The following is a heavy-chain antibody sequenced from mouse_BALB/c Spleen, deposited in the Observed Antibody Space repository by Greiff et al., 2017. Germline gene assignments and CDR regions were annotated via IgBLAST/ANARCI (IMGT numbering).Heavy chain of an antibody. J-gene: IGHJ2*01. Sequence: EVQRVESGPGLVKPSQSLSLTCTVTGYSITSDYAWNWIRQFPGNKLEWMGYISYSGSTSYNPSLKSRISITRDTSKNQFFLQLNSVTTEDTATYYCARRNYYGSSYSDYWGQGTTLTVSS. CDR2: ISYSGST. CDR3: ARRNYYGSSYSDY. D-gene: IGHD1-1*01. CDR1: GYSITSDYA. V-gene: IGHV3-2*02.